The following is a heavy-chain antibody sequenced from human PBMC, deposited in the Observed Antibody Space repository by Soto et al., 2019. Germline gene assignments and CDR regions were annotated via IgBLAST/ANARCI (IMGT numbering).Heavy chain of an antibody. V-gene: IGHV1-18*01. D-gene: IGHD6-25*01. J-gene: IGHJ4*01. CDR1: GGRFATSG. CDR3: ATGGGCNGGKPDY. CDR2: ISAYNGNT. Sequence: GSAVKVCWEAGGGRFATSGISWVRQSPGRGLKWVGGISAYNGNTKYAQKLHVRVTMTTATSTSKAYTELRSLRSDDTAVYYCATGGGCNGGKPDY.